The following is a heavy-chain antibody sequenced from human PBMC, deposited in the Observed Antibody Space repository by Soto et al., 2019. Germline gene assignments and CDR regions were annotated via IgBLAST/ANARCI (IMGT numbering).Heavy chain of an antibody. CDR3: ARQGDYYDSSGHIRGFDY. Sequence: SETLSLTGTVSDGSISSSTYYWGWVRQPPGKGLEWIGSIYYSGSTHYNPSLESRVTISVATSKNQFSLTLTSVTAADTAVYYCARQGDYYDSSGHIRGFDYWGQGTLVTVSS. CDR2: IYYSGST. D-gene: IGHD3-22*01. CDR1: DGSISSSTYY. V-gene: IGHV4-39*01. J-gene: IGHJ4*02.